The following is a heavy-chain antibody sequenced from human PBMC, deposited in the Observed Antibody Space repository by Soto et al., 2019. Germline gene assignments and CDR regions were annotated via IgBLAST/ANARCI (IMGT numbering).Heavy chain of an antibody. CDR2: FSNYNGKT. J-gene: IGHJ5*02. D-gene: IGHD1-26*01. V-gene: IGHV1-18*01. CDR1: GYTFTSYA. CDR3: ATRGASGSYYPWFDP. Sequence: ASVKVSCKASGYTFTSYAMHWVRQAPGQGLEWMGWFSNYNGKTNYAQMLQGRVTMTEDTSTDTAYMELTSLRSEDTAVYYCATRGASGSYYPWFDPWGQGTLVTVSS.